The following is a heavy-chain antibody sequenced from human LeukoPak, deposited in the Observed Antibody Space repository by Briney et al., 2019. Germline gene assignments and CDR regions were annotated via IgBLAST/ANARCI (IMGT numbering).Heavy chain of an antibody. CDR3: ARAPYSSSHLDI. V-gene: IGHV3-30*03. CDR2: ISYDRSNK. Sequence: GGSLRLSCAASGFIFSTYDMHWVRQAPGKGLEWVAVISYDRSNKYYADSVKGRFTISRDNAKNSLYLQMNSLRAEDTAVYYCARAPYSSSHLDIWGQGTMVTVSS. CDR1: GFIFSTYD. D-gene: IGHD6-13*01. J-gene: IGHJ3*02.